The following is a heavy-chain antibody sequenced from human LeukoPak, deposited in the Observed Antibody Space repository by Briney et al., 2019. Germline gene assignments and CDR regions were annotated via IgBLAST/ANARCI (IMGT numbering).Heavy chain of an antibody. CDR1: GFTFSYYG. J-gene: IGHJ4*02. Sequence: GGSLRLSCAASGFTFSYYGMNWVRQAPGKGLEWVSGVTGSGTSTYYADSVRGRFTISRDNSKNTLYLQMNSLRVEDTALYYCAKETRDGYPDYWGQGTLVTVSS. V-gene: IGHV3-23*01. CDR3: AKETRDGYPDY. CDR2: VTGSGTST. D-gene: IGHD5-24*01.